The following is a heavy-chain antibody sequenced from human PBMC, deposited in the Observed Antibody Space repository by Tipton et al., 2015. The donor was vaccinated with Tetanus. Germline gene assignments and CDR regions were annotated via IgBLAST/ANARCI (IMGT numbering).Heavy chain of an antibody. J-gene: IGHJ4*02. CDR3: AKLKSRGDSSAIEH. Sequence: SLRLSCAASGFTFSTFGVHWVRQAPGKGLEWVAVISNDGSNKYYADSVKGRLTISRDNSKDTLYLQMNSLRAEDTATYYCAKLKSRGDSSAIEHWGQGTLVTVSS. CDR2: ISNDGSNK. CDR1: GFTFSTFG. V-gene: IGHV3-30*18. D-gene: IGHD2-21*02.